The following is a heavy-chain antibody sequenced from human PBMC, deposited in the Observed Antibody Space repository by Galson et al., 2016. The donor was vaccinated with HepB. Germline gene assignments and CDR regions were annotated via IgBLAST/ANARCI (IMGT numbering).Heavy chain of an antibody. CDR2: IHYSGTTN. D-gene: IGHD3-10*01. Sequence: SETLSLTCIVSGGSISNYYWSWIRQSPGKGLEWIGYIHYSGTTNNYSPSLRSRVSMSVDTSKNQFSLKVNSVTAADTAVYFCARVGGNNYGWVMDVWGKGTSVTVSS. J-gene: IGHJ6*04. CDR3: ARVGGNNYGWVMDV. V-gene: IGHV4-59*01. CDR1: GGSISNYY.